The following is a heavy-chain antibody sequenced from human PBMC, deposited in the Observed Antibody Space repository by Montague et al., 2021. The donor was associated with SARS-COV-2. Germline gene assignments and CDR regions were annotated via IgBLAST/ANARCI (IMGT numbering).Heavy chain of an antibody. J-gene: IGHJ4*02. Sequence: SLRLSCATSGFTFNTYALHWVRQTPGKGLEWVAVISYDGTKTYYAASVKGRFTISRDTSKNTVYLQMNSLRVEDTALYYCARERALRYYHGSGIEFWGQGTLVTVSS. CDR3: ARERALRYYHGSGIEF. D-gene: IGHD3-10*01. CDR2: ISYDGTKT. V-gene: IGHV3-30*04. CDR1: GFTFNTYA.